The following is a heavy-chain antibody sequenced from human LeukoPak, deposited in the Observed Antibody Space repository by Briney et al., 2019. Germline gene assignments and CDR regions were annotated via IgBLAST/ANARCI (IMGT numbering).Heavy chain of an antibody. V-gene: IGHV1-2*02. CDR1: GYTFTIHH. CDR2: INTNSGGT. J-gene: IGHJ4*02. Sequence: GASVKVSCKTSGYTFTIHHIQWVRQAPGQVLEWMGWINTNSGGTIYSQKFQGRITMTRDPSITTAYMELSSLRSDDTAVYYCARYYSTRSWDNWGQGTLVTVSS. CDR3: ARYYSTRSWDN. D-gene: IGHD3-10*01.